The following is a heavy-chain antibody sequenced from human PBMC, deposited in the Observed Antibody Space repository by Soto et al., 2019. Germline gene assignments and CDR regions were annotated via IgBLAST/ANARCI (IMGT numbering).Heavy chain of an antibody. D-gene: IGHD6-13*01. CDR2: IYYSGSS. J-gene: IGHJ4*02. Sequence: PSETLSLTCTVSGGSISSYYWSWIRQPPGKGLEWIGYIYYSGSSNYNPSLKSRVTISVDTSKNQFSLKLSSVTAADTAVYYCAREGQQLVTDYSAQGTLVTVSS. CDR3: AREGQQLVTDY. V-gene: IGHV4-59*01. CDR1: GGSISSYY.